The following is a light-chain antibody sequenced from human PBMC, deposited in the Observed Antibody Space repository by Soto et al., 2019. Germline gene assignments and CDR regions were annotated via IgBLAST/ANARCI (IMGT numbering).Light chain of an antibody. Sequence: QSVLTQPASVSASPGQSITISCTGTSSDVGGYKFVSWYQHHPGKAPKLMIYEVNNRPSGVSNRFSGSKSGNTASLTISGLQPEDEADYYCVSYTSANTRVFGGGTKVTVL. V-gene: IGLV2-14*01. CDR1: SSDVGGYKF. J-gene: IGLJ3*02. CDR2: EVN. CDR3: VSYTSANTRV.